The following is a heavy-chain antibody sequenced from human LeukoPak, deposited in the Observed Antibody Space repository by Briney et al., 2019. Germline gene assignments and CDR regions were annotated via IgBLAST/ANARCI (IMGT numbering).Heavy chain of an antibody. CDR2: IYTSGST. CDR3: TCGYYSRGDY. D-gene: IGHD3-22*01. Sequence: SETLSLTCTVSGGSISSGSYYWSWIRQPAGKGLEWIGRIYTSGSTYYNPSLKSRVTISVDTSKNQFSLKLSSVTAADTAVYYCTCGYYSRGDYWGQGTLVTVSS. CDR1: GGSISSGSYY. J-gene: IGHJ4*02. V-gene: IGHV4-61*02.